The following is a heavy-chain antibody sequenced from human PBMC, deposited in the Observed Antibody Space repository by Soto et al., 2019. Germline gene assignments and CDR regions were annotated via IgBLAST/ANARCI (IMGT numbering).Heavy chain of an antibody. J-gene: IGHJ4*02. CDR1: GYTFTGYY. Sequence: GASVKVSCKASGYTFTGYYMHWVRQAPGQGLEWMGWINPNSGGTNYAQKFQGRVTMTRDTSISTAYMALSRLRSEDTAVYYCARAKTYYYGSGSYYNTPSRFDYWGQGTLVTVSS. V-gene: IGHV1-2*02. D-gene: IGHD3-10*01. CDR3: ARAKTYYYGSGSYYNTPSRFDY. CDR2: INPNSGGT.